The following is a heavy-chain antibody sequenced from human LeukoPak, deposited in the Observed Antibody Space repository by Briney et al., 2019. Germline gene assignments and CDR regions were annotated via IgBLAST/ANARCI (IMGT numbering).Heavy chain of an antibody. D-gene: IGHD3-22*01. CDR3: ARAGYYDSSGYYYAAEYFQH. V-gene: IGHV4-59*01. J-gene: IGHJ1*01. Sequence: SETLSLTCTVSGGSISSYYWSWIRQPPGKGLEWIGDIYYSGSTNYNPSLKSRVTISVDTSKNQFSLKLSSVTAADTAVYYCARAGYYDSSGYYYAAEYFQHWGQGTLVTVSS. CDR2: IYYSGST. CDR1: GGSISSYY.